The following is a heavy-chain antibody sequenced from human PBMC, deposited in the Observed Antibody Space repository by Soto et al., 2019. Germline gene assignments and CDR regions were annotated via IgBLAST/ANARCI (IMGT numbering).Heavy chain of an antibody. V-gene: IGHV1-18*01. CDR3: ARLEIVTGYNIVIWFDP. Sequence: QVQLVQSGAEVKKPGASVKVSCKASGYNFSRYGITWVRKVPGQGLEWMGWISAYNGKTNYAQKVQGRVTMTTDTSTSIAYMELRSLRSDDTAVYYCARLEIVTGYNIVIWFDPWGQGTLVTVPS. J-gene: IGHJ5*02. D-gene: IGHD3-9*01. CDR1: GYNFSRYG. CDR2: ISAYNGKT.